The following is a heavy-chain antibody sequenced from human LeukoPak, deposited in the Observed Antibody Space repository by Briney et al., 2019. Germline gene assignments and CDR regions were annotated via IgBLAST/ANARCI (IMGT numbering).Heavy chain of an antibody. J-gene: IGHJ4*02. Sequence: ASVKVSCKASGYTFTSYDINWVRQATGQGLEWMGWMNPNSGNTGYAQKFQGRVTITRNTSISTAYMELSRLRSEDTAVYYCERTSAYGSSWHSYWGQGTLVTVSS. CDR2: MNPNSGNT. V-gene: IGHV1-8*03. D-gene: IGHD6-13*01. CDR1: GYTFTSYD. CDR3: ERTSAYGSSWHSY.